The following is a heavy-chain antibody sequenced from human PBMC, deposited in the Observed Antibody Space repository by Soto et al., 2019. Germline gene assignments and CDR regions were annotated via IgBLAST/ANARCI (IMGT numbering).Heavy chain of an antibody. CDR3: LPWDDRKPPYYYIDV. D-gene: IGHD1-26*01. V-gene: IGHV4-31*03. Sequence: QVQLQESGPGLVRPSQTLSLTCSVSGDSVSGGGYYWTWIRQHPGKGLEWIGYIYYGGTTSYNPSLRSGATISLGPSKNRLALQLTSVTDADTAVYYYLPWDDRKPPYYYIDVWGKGTSVTVSS. J-gene: IGHJ6*03. CDR1: GDSVSGGGYY. CDR2: IYYGGTT.